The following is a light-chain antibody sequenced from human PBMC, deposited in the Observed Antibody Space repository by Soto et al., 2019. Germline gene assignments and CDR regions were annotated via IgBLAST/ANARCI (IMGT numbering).Light chain of an antibody. CDR1: QSVSSN. V-gene: IGKV3-15*01. CDR2: GAS. CDR3: QQYNNWPRWT. J-gene: IGKJ1*01. Sequence: EIVMTQSPATLSVSPGERATLSCMASQSVSSNLAWYQQKPGQAPRLLIYGASTRATGIPARFSGSGSGTEFTLNISSLQSEDFAVYSCQQYNNWPRWTFGQGTKVEIK.